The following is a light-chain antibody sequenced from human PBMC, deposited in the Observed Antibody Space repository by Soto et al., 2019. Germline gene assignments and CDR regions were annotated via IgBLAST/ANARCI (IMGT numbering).Light chain of an antibody. Sequence: QSVLSQPPSACGSPGQSFTISCTGTKNDIGVYDFVSWHQHHPGKAPRLIIYEVVQRPSGVPDRFSGSKSGNTASLTVSGLQAADEADYFCKSYAGSNTYVFGSGTTVTV. CDR1: KNDIGVYDF. CDR2: EVV. CDR3: KSYAGSNTYV. J-gene: IGLJ1*01. V-gene: IGLV2-8*01.